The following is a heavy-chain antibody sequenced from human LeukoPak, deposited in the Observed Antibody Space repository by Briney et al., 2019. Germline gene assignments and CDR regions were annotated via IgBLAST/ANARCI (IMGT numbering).Heavy chain of an antibody. CDR2: INHSGST. CDR3: ARVPGYCSSTSCYSIDY. Sequence: SETLSLTCAVYGGSFSGYYWSWIRQPPGKGLEWIGEINHSGSTNYNPSLKSRVPISVDTSKNQFSLKLSSVTAADTAVYYCARVPGYCSSTSCYSIDYWGQGTLVTVSS. D-gene: IGHD2-2*01. V-gene: IGHV4-34*01. CDR1: GGSFSGYY. J-gene: IGHJ4*02.